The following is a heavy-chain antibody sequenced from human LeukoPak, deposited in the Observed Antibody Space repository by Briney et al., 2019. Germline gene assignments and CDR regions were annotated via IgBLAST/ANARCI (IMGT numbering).Heavy chain of an antibody. CDR3: VREARESGGFDY. CDR1: GFTLSSYW. V-gene: IGHV3-7*01. J-gene: IGHJ4*02. CDR2: IKQGGSEK. Sequence: GGSLRLSCAGSGFTLSSYWMTWVRQAPGKGLEWVANIKQGGSEKYYVDSVKGRFTISRDNAKNSLYLQMNSLRAEDTAVYYCVREARESGGFDYWGQGTLVTVSS. D-gene: IGHD5-24*01.